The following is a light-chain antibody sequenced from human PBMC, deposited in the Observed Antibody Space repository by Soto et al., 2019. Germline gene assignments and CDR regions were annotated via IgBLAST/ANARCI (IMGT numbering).Light chain of an antibody. V-gene: IGKV1-5*01. J-gene: IGKJ2*01. CDR2: DAS. CDR3: QQYNSYSPYT. Sequence: DIQMTQSPSTLSASVGDRVTSTCRASQSISSWLAWYQQKPGEAPKLLIYDASSLGSGVPSRFSGSGSGTEFTITTSSLQPDDFATYYYQQYNSYSPYTFGQGTKLEIQ. CDR1: QSISSW.